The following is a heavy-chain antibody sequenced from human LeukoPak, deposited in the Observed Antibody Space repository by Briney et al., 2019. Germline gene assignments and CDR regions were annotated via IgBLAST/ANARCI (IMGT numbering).Heavy chain of an antibody. CDR2: IYHGGSDT. V-gene: IGHV5-51*01. J-gene: IGHJ4*02. D-gene: IGHD4-23*01. Sequence: GESLKISCKGSGYSFTSYWIGWVRQMPGKGLEWMGIIYHGGSDTRYSPSFQGQVTISADKSISTAYLQWSSLKASDTAMYYCARHTNDFGGNGDYWGQGTLVTVSS. CDR1: GYSFTSYW. CDR3: ARHTNDFGGNGDY.